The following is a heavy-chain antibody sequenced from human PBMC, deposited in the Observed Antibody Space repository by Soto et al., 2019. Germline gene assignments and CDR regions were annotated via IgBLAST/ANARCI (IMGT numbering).Heavy chain of an antibody. CDR1: GFTFSSYG. D-gene: IGHD3-10*01. CDR3: ARVQAGGHYYGSGYNDY. CDR2: IWYDGSNK. J-gene: IGHJ4*02. V-gene: IGHV3-33*01. Sequence: QVQLVESGGGVVQPGRSLRLSCAASGFTFSSYGMHWVRQAPGKGLEWVAVIWYDGSNKYYADSVKGRFTISRDNSKNTLYLQMNSLRAEDTAVYYCARVQAGGHYYGSGYNDYWGQGTLVTVSS.